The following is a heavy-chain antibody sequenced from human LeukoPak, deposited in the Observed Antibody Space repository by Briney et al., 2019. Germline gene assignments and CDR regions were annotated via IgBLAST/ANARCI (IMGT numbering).Heavy chain of an antibody. V-gene: IGHV3-30*03. CDR3: ATYYYDGSGYYPLDY. D-gene: IGHD3-22*01. J-gene: IGHJ4*02. CDR1: GFTFSSYG. CDR2: ISYDGSNK. Sequence: PGRSLRLSCAASGFTFSSYGMHWVRQAPGKGLEWVAVISYDGSNKYYADSVRGRFTISRDNSKNTLYLQMNSLRAEDTAVYYCATYYYDGSGYYPLDYWGQGTLVTVSS.